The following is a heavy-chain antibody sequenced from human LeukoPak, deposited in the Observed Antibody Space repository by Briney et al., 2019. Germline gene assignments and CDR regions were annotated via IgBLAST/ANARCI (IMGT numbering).Heavy chain of an antibody. CDR3: ARDFVVVPSAIYHFDY. CDR2: INPSGGST. V-gene: IGHV1-46*01. Sequence: GASVKVSCKASGYTFTSYYMHWVRQAPGQGLVWMGIINPSGGSTSYAQKFQGRVTMTRDTSTSTVYMELSSLRSEDTAVYFCARDFVVVPSAIYHFDYWGQGTLVTVSS. CDR1: GYTFTSYY. D-gene: IGHD2-2*01. J-gene: IGHJ4*02.